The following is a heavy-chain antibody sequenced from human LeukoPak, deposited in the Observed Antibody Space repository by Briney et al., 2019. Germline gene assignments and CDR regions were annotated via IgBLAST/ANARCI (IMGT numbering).Heavy chain of an antibody. D-gene: IGHD3/OR15-3a*01. V-gene: IGHV3-23*01. J-gene: IGHJ4*02. CDR1: GFTFSSYA. Sequence: GGSLRLSCAASGFTFSSYAMSWVRQAPGKGLEWVSAISGSGGSTYYADSVRGRFTISTDNSKNTLYLQMTSLRAEDTALYYCARDEDSDGMDYWGQGTLVTVSS. CDR3: ARDEDSDGMDY. CDR2: ISGSGGST.